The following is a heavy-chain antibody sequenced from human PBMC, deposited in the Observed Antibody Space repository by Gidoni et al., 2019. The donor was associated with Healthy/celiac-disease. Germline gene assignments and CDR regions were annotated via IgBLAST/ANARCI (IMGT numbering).Heavy chain of an antibody. V-gene: IGHV2-5*02. CDR3: AQGGSGVGWFDP. CDR1: GFPLSTSGVG. CDR2: IYWGDDK. Sequence: QITLKESGPTLVKPTQTLTLTCTFSGFPLSTSGVGVGWIRQPPGTALEWLALIYWGDDKRYSPSLKSRLTITKDTAKNQVVLTMTNMDPVDTATYYCAQGGSGVGWFDPWGQGTLVTVSS. J-gene: IGHJ5*02. D-gene: IGHD6-25*01.